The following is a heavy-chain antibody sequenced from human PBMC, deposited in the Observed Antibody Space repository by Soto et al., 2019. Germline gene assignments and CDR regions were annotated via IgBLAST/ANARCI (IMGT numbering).Heavy chain of an antibody. CDR3: ARGLLQWLVWWRGFDP. CDR2: MNPNSGNT. D-gene: IGHD6-19*01. V-gene: IGHV1-8*01. Sequence: QVQLVQSGAEVKKPGASVKVSCKASGYTFTSYDINWVRQATGQGLEWMGWMNPNSGNTGYAQKFQGRVTMTRNTSISTAYMELSSLRSEDTAVYYCARGLLQWLVWWRGFDPWGQGTLVTVSS. CDR1: GYTFTSYD. J-gene: IGHJ5*02.